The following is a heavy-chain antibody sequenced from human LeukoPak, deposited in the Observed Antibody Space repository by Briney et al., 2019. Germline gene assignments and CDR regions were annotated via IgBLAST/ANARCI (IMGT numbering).Heavy chain of an antibody. CDR2: ISSSGGTM. Sequence: PGGSLRLSCAASGFTFSSYEMNWVRQAPGKGLEWVSYISSSGGTMDYADSVKGRFTVSRDNGKKLVHLQPNSLRAEDTAVYFCARIPHPDYADAQWGQGTLVIVSS. J-gene: IGHJ4*02. CDR1: GFTFSSYE. D-gene: IGHD4-17*01. V-gene: IGHV3-48*03. CDR3: ARIPHPDYADAQ.